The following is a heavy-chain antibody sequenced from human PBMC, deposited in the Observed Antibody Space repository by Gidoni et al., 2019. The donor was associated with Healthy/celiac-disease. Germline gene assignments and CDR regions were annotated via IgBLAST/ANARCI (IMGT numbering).Heavy chain of an antibody. CDR3: ARGAAFLEGGRIDY. Sequence: QVQLVQSGAEVKKPGSSVKVSCKASGGTFSSYGISGVRQAPWQGHEWMGGILPIFCTASYAQKFQGRVTITADKSTSTAYMELGSLRSEDTAVDYCARGAAFLEGGRIDYWGQGTLVTVSS. V-gene: IGHV1-69*06. CDR1: GGTFSSYG. CDR2: ILPIFCTA. J-gene: IGHJ4*02. D-gene: IGHD3-3*01.